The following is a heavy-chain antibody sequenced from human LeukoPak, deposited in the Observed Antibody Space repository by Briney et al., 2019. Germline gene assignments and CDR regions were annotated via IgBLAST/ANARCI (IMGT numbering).Heavy chain of an antibody. CDR3: ARGVVVAATWFDY. V-gene: IGHV4-4*02. J-gene: IGHJ4*02. CDR2: IHHSGTT. CDR1: SDSISSSNW. Sequence: PSETLSLTCTVSSDSISSSNWWSWVRQPPGKGLECIGEIHHSGTTNYNPSLKSRVTISVDTSKNQFSLKLSSVTAADTAVYYCARGVVVAATWFDYWGQGTLVTVSS. D-gene: IGHD2-15*01.